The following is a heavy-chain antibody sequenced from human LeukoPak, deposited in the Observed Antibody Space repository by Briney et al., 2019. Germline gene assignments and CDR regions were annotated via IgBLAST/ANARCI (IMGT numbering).Heavy chain of an antibody. V-gene: IGHV3-48*03. Sequence: GGPLRLSCAAAGLTFSDYEMYWVRQAPGKGLEWVSYISSGGETIYYADSVKGRFTISRDNANKSLYLRMSSLRVEDTAIYYCIPPAAGLRRTISTEYFQHWGQGALVTVSS. CDR1: GLTFSDYE. CDR2: ISSGGETI. D-gene: IGHD6-13*01. CDR3: IPPAAGLRRTISTEYFQH. J-gene: IGHJ1*01.